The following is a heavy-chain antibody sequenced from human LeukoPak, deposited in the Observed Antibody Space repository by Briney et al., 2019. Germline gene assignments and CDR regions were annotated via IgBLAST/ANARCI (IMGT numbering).Heavy chain of an antibody. CDR3: ARFSIAAAGTSSFDY. D-gene: IGHD6-13*01. Sequence: SETLSLTCTVPGGSISSYYWSWIRQPPGKGLEWIGYIYYSGSTNYNPSLKSRVTISVDTSKNQFSLKLSSVTAADTAVYYCARFSIAAAGTSSFDYWGQGTLVTVSS. J-gene: IGHJ4*02. V-gene: IGHV4-59*01. CDR1: GGSISSYY. CDR2: IYYSGST.